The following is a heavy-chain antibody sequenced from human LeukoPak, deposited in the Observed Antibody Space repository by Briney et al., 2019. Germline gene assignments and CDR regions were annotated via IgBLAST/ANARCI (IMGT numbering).Heavy chain of an antibody. D-gene: IGHD3-10*02. Sequence: GSLTLSCAASGFTFSTYAMSWVRQAPGKGLEWVSGISGSGDYTYYADSVKGRSTISRDNAKNSLYLQMNSLRAEDTAVYYCAELGITMIGGVWGKGTTVTISS. CDR1: GFTFSTYA. CDR3: AELGITMIGGV. CDR2: ISGSGDYT. V-gene: IGHV3-23*01. J-gene: IGHJ6*04.